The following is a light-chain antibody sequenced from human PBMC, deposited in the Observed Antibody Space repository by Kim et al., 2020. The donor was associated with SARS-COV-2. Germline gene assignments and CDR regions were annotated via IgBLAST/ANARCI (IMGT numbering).Light chain of an antibody. J-gene: IGLJ3*02. V-gene: IGLV1-40*01. CDR3: QSYDSSLSGGV. CDR1: SSNIGAGYD. Sequence: QRVTISCTGSSSNIGAGYDVHWYQQLPGTAPKLLIYGNSKRPSGVPDRFSGSKSGTSASLAITGLQAEDEADYYCQSYDSSLSGGVFGGGTQLTVL. CDR2: GNS.